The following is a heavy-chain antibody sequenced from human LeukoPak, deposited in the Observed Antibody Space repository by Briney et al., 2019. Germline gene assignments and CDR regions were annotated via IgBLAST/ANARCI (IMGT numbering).Heavy chain of an antibody. CDR2: IDPSDSYT. D-gene: IGHD2-15*01. J-gene: IGHJ4*02. CDR1: GYRFTSYW. Sequence: GGSLRISCKGPGYRFTSYWISWVRPMPGKGLAWMGRIDPSDSYTNYSPSFQGHVTISADKSISTAYLQWSSLKASDTAMYYCARQDLGQYCSGGSCYMDYWGQGTLVTVSS. V-gene: IGHV5-10-1*01. CDR3: ARQDLGQYCSGGSCYMDY.